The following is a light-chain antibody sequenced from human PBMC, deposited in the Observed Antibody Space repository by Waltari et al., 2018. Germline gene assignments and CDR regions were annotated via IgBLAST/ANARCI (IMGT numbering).Light chain of an antibody. CDR3: TSYAGTNTMV. CDR1: SSDIGGYNC. V-gene: IGLV2-8*01. CDR2: DVT. J-gene: IGLJ2*01. Sequence: QSALTQPPSASGSPGQSVTISCTGTSSDIGGYNCVSWYQQHPGKAPKLMIYDVTKRPSVVPDRFSGSKSGNTAYLTVSGLQAEDEADYYFTSYAGTNTMVFGGGTKLTVL.